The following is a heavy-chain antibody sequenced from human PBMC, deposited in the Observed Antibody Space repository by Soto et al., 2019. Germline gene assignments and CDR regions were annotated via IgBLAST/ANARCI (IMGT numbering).Heavy chain of an antibody. Sequence: ASVKVSCKASGYTFTAYYMHWVRQAPGQGLEWMGWINPNSGGTNYAQKFQGRVTMTRDTSTSTAYMELSRLRSEDTAVYYCARGGSSWSGYYTTWFDHWGQGTLVTVSS. CDR3: ARGGSSWSGYYTTWFDH. CDR2: INPNSGGT. J-gene: IGHJ5*02. V-gene: IGHV1-2*02. D-gene: IGHD3-3*01. CDR1: GYTFTAYY.